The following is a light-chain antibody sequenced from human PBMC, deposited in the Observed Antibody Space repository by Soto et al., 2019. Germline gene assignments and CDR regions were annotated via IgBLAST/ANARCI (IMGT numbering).Light chain of an antibody. J-gene: IGKJ5*01. CDR1: QSVSGSY. CDR3: QQYGRSPRT. Sequence: EIVLAQSPATLSLSPGERATLSCRASQSVSGSYLAWYQQKPGQAPRLLIYGASSRGTGIPDRFSGSGSGTDFTLTISRLEPEDSAVYYCQQYGRSPRTFGQGTRLEIK. V-gene: IGKV3-20*01. CDR2: GAS.